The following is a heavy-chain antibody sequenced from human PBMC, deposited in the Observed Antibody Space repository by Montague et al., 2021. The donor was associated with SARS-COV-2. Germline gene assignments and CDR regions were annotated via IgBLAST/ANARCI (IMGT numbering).Heavy chain of an antibody. CDR2: IYYSGST. V-gene: IGHV4-59*01. CDR3: ARGMHYYDSSGYYFDY. J-gene: IGHJ4*02. Sequence: SETLSLACTVSGGSISSYYWSWIRQPPGKGLEWIGYIYYSGSTNYNPSLKSRVTISVDTSKNQFSLKLSSVTAADTAVYYCARGMHYYDSSGYYFDYWGQGTLVTVSS. CDR1: GGSISSYY. D-gene: IGHD3-22*01.